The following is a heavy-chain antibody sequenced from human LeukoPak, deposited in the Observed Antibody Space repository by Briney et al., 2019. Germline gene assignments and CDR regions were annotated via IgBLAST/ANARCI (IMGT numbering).Heavy chain of an antibody. J-gene: IGHJ4*02. CDR3: ASAVPEIDCSSTSCYSLFDY. D-gene: IGHD2-2*01. Sequence: ASVKVSCKASGYTFTSYDINWVRQATGQGLEWMGWMNPNSGNTGYAQKFQGRVTMTRNTSISTAYMELSSLRSEDTAVYYCASAVPEIDCSSTSCYSLFDYWGQGTLVTVSS. CDR2: MNPNSGNT. CDR1: GYTFTSYD. V-gene: IGHV1-8*01.